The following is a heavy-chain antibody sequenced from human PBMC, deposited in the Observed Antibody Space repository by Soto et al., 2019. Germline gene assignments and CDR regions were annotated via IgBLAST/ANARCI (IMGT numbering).Heavy chain of an antibody. CDR3: ARLGGYYQAFNI. CDR2: IYFTGTT. J-gene: IGHJ4*01. Sequence: SETLSLNCTVTDSPISNYYWGWFRRPPGLGLEWVGYIYFTGTTTYNPSLRSRVAISLDASKSQFSLNLRSVTAADTAVYYCARLGGYYQAFNIWGPGALVTVS. V-gene: IGHV4-59*08. D-gene: IGHD3-22*01. CDR1: DSPISNYY.